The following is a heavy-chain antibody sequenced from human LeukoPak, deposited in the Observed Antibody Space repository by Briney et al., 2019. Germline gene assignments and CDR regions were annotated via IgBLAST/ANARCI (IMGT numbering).Heavy chain of an antibody. V-gene: IGHV7-4-1*02. J-gene: IGHJ5*02. Sequence: ASVKVSCKASGYTFTSYAMNWVRQAPGQGLEWMGWINTNTGNPTYAQGFTGRFVFSLDTSVSTAYLQISSLKAEDTAVYYCARGVVVAAAGSANWFDPWGQGTLVTVSS. D-gene: IGHD6-13*01. CDR2: INTNTGNP. CDR3: ARGVVVAAAGSANWFDP. CDR1: GYTFTSYA.